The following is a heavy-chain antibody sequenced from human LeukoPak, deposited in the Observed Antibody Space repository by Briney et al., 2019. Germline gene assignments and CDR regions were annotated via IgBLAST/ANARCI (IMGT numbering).Heavy chain of an antibody. Sequence: GESLKISCKGSGYSFTTYWIAWVRQMPGKGLEWMGIISPDDSEIRYSPSFRGQVTISADKSISTAYLQWSRLKASDTAIYYCARHEGSGSYYSYWGQGTLVTVSS. J-gene: IGHJ4*02. D-gene: IGHD1-26*01. V-gene: IGHV5-51*01. CDR3: ARHEGSGSYYSY. CDR1: GYSFTTYW. CDR2: ISPDDSEI.